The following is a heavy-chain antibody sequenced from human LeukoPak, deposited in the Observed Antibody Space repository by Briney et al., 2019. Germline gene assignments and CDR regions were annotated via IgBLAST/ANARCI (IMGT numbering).Heavy chain of an antibody. D-gene: IGHD1-20*01. Sequence: PGGSLRLSCAASGFTFDDYTMDWVRHVPGKGLEWVSLISWDGGSTYYADSVKGRFTISKDNSKDSLYLQMNSLRAEDTALYYCAKGYNWNAKNAFDIWGQGTMVTVSS. V-gene: IGHV3-43*01. CDR2: ISWDGGST. CDR1: GFTFDDYT. J-gene: IGHJ3*02. CDR3: AKGYNWNAKNAFDI.